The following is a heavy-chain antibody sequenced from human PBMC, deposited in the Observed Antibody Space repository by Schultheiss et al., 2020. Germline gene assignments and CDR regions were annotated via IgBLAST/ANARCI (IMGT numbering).Heavy chain of an antibody. Sequence: GGSLRLSCAASGFTFSSYGMHWVRQAPGKGLEWVAFIRYDGSNKYYADSVKGRFTISRDNAKNTLYLQMNSLRAEDTAVYHCARDLAGDDYFDYWGQGTLVTVSS. J-gene: IGHJ4*02. D-gene: IGHD7-27*01. CDR1: GFTFSSYG. V-gene: IGHV3-30*02. CDR3: ARDLAGDDYFDY. CDR2: IRYDGSNK.